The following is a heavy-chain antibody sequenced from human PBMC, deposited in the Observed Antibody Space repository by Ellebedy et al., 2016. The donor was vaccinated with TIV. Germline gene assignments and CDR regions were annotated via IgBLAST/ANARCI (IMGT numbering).Heavy chain of an antibody. CDR3: ARGGRDQWLIDY. Sequence: GESLKISCAASGFTFSSYTINWVRQAPGKGLEWVPSISSTSNYIYYADSVKGRFTISRENSKNTLYLQMNSLRAEDTAVYYCARGGRDQWLIDYWGQGTLVTVSS. V-gene: IGHV3-21*01. CDR2: ISSTSNYI. J-gene: IGHJ4*02. CDR1: GFTFSSYT. D-gene: IGHD6-19*01.